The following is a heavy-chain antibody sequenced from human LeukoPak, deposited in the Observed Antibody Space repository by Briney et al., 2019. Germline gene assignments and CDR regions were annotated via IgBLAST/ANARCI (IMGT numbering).Heavy chain of an antibody. Sequence: PGGSLRLSCAASGCYVSNNYMHWVRQAPGERLELVSVTYSSGTTYYADSVKVRFTISRYTSKNTLHLQMNSLRVEDTAVYHCARDIRREMAIPFDVWGQGKLVTVSS. CDR2: TYSSGTT. CDR1: GCYVSNNY. D-gene: IGHD5-24*01. J-gene: IGHJ3*01. V-gene: IGHV3-66*01. CDR3: ARDIRREMAIPFDV.